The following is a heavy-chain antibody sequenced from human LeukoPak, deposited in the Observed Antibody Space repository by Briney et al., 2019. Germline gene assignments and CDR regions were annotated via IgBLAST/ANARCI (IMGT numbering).Heavy chain of an antibody. CDR1: GFAFNNYD. CDR2: IGYSSFFI. V-gene: IGHV3-21*04. J-gene: IGHJ4*02. Sequence: PGGSLRLSCAASGFAFNNYDMTWVRQAPGKGLEWVSSIGYSSFFIYYADPVRSRFTISRDNVKNSVYLQMNTLRAEDTAVYFCAKRGVVIRVFLVGFHKEAYYFDSWGQGALVTVSS. CDR3: AKRGVVIRVFLVGFHKEAYYFDS. D-gene: IGHD3-10*01.